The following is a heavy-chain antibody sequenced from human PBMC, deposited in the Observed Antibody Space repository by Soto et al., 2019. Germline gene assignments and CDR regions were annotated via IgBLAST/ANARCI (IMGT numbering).Heavy chain of an antibody. Sequence: SETLSLTCTVSGGSISSGDYYWSWIRQPPGKGLGWIGYIYYSGSTYYNPSLKSRVTISVDTSKNQFSLKLSSVTAADTAVYYCARAAAGRWFDPWGQGTLVTVSS. CDR2: IYYSGST. V-gene: IGHV4-30-4*01. CDR1: GGSISSGDYY. J-gene: IGHJ5*02. D-gene: IGHD6-13*01. CDR3: ARAAAGRWFDP.